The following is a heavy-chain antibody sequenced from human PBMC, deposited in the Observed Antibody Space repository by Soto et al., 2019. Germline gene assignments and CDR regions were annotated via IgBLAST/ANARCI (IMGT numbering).Heavy chain of an antibody. J-gene: IGHJ4*02. D-gene: IGHD6-13*01. V-gene: IGHV3-23*01. CDR2: ISGSGGST. CDR1: GFTFSSYA. CDR3: ARRLAAAGPGFDY. Sequence: LRLSCAASGFTFSSYAMSWVRQAPGKGLEWVSAISGSGGSTYYADSVKGRFTISRDNSKNTLYLQMNSLRAEDTAVYYCARRLAAAGPGFDYWGQGTLVTVSS.